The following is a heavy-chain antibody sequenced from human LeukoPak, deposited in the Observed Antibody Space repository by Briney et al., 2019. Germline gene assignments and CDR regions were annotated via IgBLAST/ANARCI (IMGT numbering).Heavy chain of an antibody. V-gene: IGHV3-74*01. CDR1: GFTFGSYW. Sequence: GGSLRLSCAASGFTFGSYWMQWVRQAPGKGLMWVSRLNTDGSTATYADSVKGQFTISRDNAKNTLYLQMNSLRADDTAVYYCARELETAQTIDYWGQGTLVTVSS. CDR2: LNTDGSTA. CDR3: ARELETAQTIDY. D-gene: IGHD1-14*01. J-gene: IGHJ4*02.